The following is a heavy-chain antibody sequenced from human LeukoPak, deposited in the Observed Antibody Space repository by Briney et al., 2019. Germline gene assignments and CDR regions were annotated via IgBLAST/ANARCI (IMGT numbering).Heavy chain of an antibody. D-gene: IGHD3-10*01. CDR3: ARVGSGSSYRPFDN. CDR2: IKEDESEK. J-gene: IGHJ4*02. Sequence: GGSLRLSCAASGFTFSSYWMGWVRQAPGNGPDGVANIKEDESEKNYVDSVKGRFTVSGDSAKNALYLQMNSLRAEDTAVYYCARVGSGSSYRPFDNWGQGTLVTVSS. CDR1: GFTFSSYW. V-gene: IGHV3-7*01.